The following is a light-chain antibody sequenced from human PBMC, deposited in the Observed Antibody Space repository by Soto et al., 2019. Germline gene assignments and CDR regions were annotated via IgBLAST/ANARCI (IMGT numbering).Light chain of an antibody. V-gene: IGLV2-14*01. CDR3: SSYTSISTGV. CDR1: SSDIGGYNY. J-gene: IGLJ1*01. CDR2: DVI. Sequence: QSALTQPASVSGSPGQSITISCTGTSSDIGGYNYVSWYQQHPGKAPKLMIYDVINRPSGVSHRFSGSKSGNTASLTISGLQAEDEADYYCSSYTSISTGVFGTGTKLTVL.